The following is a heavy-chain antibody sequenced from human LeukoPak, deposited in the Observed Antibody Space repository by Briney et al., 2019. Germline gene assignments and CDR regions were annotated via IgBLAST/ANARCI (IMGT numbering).Heavy chain of an antibody. CDR1: GGSISSYY. CDR2: IYYSGST. D-gene: IGHD6-19*01. Sequence: SETPSLTCTVSGGSISSYYWSWIRQPPGKGLEWIGYIYYSGSTNYNPSLKSRVTISVDTSKNQFSLKLSSVTAADTAVYYRARAGERSSGWYFDYWGQGTLVTVSS. J-gene: IGHJ4*02. CDR3: ARAGERSSGWYFDY. V-gene: IGHV4-59*01.